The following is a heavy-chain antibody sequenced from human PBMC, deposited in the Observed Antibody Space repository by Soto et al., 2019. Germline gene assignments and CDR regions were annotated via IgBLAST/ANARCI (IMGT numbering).Heavy chain of an antibody. D-gene: IGHD3-22*01. Sequence: PGGSLRLSCAASGFAFSAYYMSWIRQAPGKGLEWLSYISESGTTIYYADSVKGRFTISRDNAKNSLYLQMTSLRVEDTAVYYCTRSDYDTSGYTDYWGQGTLVTVSS. CDR2: ISESGTTI. CDR1: GFAFSAYY. V-gene: IGHV3-11*01. J-gene: IGHJ4*02. CDR3: TRSDYDTSGYTDY.